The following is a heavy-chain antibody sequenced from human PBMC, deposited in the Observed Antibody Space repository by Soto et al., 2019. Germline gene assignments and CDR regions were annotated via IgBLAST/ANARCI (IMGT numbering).Heavy chain of an antibody. Sequence: QVQLQESGPGLVKPSQTLSLTCTVSGRSISSGGYYWSWIRQHPGKGLEWIGYIYYSGSTYYNPSLRSRITISVDTSKNQFSLKMSSVTAADTAVYYWARALSIFGVVIVDYWGQGTLVTVSS. CDR1: GRSISSGGYY. CDR2: IYYSGST. CDR3: ARALSIFGVVIVDY. D-gene: IGHD3-3*01. J-gene: IGHJ4*02. V-gene: IGHV4-31*03.